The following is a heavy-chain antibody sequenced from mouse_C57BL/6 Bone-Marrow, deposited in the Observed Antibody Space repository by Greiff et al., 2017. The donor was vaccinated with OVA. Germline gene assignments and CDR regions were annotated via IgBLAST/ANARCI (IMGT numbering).Heavy chain of an antibody. CDR3: TRGGLRRPYFDY. J-gene: IGHJ2*01. Sequence: EVQLQQSGAELVRPGASVKLSCTASGFNIKDDYMHWVKQRPEQGLEWIGWIDPENGDTEYASKFQGKATITADTPSNTAYLQLSSLTSEDTAVYYCTRGGLRRPYFDYWGQGTTLTVSS. CDR1: GFNIKDDY. CDR2: IDPENGDT. V-gene: IGHV14-4*01. D-gene: IGHD2-4*01.